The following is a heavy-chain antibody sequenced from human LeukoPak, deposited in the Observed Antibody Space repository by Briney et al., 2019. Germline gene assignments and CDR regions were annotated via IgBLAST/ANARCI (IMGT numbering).Heavy chain of an antibody. V-gene: IGHV4-34*01. J-gene: IGHJ4*02. CDR2: INHSGST. CDR1: GGSFSGYY. CDR3: ARGTNYYYDSSGYSLFDY. Sequence: PSETLSLTCAVYGGSFSGYYWSWIRQPPGKGLEWIGEINHSGSTNYNPSLKSRVTISVDTSKNQFSLKLSSVTAADTAVYYCARGTNYYYDSSGYSLFDYWGQGTLVTVSS. D-gene: IGHD3-22*01.